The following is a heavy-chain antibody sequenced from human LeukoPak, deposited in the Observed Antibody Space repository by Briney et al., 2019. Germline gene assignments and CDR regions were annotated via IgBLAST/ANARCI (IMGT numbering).Heavy chain of an antibody. J-gene: IGHJ5*02. V-gene: IGHV4-30-2*01. CDR1: GGSISSGGYS. CDR3: ARETPLRYFDP. D-gene: IGHD3-9*01. Sequence: PSETLSLTCAVSGGSISSGGYSWNWIRQPPGKGLEWIGYIHSSGTAYCNPSLKSRVTISLDRSKNHFSLNLTSVTAADTAVYFCARETPLRYFDPWGQGTLVTVSS. CDR2: IHSSGTA.